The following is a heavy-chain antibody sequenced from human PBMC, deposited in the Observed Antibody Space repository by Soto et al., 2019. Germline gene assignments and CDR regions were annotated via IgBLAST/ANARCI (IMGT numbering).Heavy chain of an antibody. J-gene: IGHJ3*02. V-gene: IGHV4-30-2*06. CDR1: GGSLTIGGYS. CDR2: IYQGGSA. CDR3: ARPRYYYDSSGNYSGQNFDI. D-gene: IGHD3-22*01. Sequence: PSGTLSLTCTYSGGSLTIGGYSWSWIRQSPGQGRAGIGYIYQGGSAYYHPSLKTRVTISGDTSKNQFSLKLTYATAANTAVYYCARPRYYYDSSGNYSGQNFDIWGQGRRVT.